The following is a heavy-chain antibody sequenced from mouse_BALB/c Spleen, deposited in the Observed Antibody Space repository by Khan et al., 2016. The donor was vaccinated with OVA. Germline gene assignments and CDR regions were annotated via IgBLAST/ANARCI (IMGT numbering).Heavy chain of an antibody. CDR2: IAPGSGST. CDR1: GYTFTSYW. D-gene: IGHD1-1*01. J-gene: IGHJ4*01. Sequence: DLVKPGASVKLSCKASGYTFTSYWINWIKQRPGQGLEWIGHIAPGSGSTYYNEMFKGKATLTVDTSSSTAYIQLSSLSSEDSAVYFCASSYYYGNSLYAMDYWGQGTSVTVSS. V-gene: IGHV1S41*01. CDR3: ASSYYYGNSLYAMDY.